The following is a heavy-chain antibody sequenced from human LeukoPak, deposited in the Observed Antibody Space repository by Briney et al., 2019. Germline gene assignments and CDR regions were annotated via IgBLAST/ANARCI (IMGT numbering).Heavy chain of an antibody. V-gene: IGHV4-39*07. CDR3: ARGTGYSSSWYVDYMDV. D-gene: IGHD6-13*01. CDR1: GGSISSYY. Sequence: PSETLSLTCTVSGGSISSYYWGWIRQPPGKGLEWIGSIYYSGSTYYNPSLKSRVTISVDTSKNQFSLKLSSVTAADTAVYYCARGTGYSSSWYVDYMDVWGKGTTVTVSS. J-gene: IGHJ6*03. CDR2: IYYSGST.